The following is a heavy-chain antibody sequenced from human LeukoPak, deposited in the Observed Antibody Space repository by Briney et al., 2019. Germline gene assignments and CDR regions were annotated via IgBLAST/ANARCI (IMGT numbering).Heavy chain of an antibody. CDR3: AREDGDAFDI. D-gene: IGHD5-24*01. V-gene: IGHV3-21*01. J-gene: IGHJ3*02. Sequence: PGGSLRLSCAASGFTFSSYSMNWVRQAPGKGLEWVSSTSSSSSYIYYADSVKGRFTISRDNAKNSLYLQMNSLRVEDTAVYYCAREDGDAFDIWGQGTMVSVSS. CDR2: TSSSSSYI. CDR1: GFTFSSYS.